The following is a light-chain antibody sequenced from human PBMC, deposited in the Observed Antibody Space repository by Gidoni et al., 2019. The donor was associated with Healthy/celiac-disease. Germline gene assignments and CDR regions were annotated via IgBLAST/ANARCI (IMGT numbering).Light chain of an antibody. Sequence: DIQMTQSPSSLSASVGDRVTIPCQASQDISNYLNWYQQKPGKAPKLLSYDASNLETGVPSRFSGSGSGTDFTFTISSLQPEDIATYYCQQYDNRPPYTFXQXTKLEIK. V-gene: IGKV1-33*01. CDR3: QQYDNRPPYT. CDR1: QDISNY. CDR2: DAS. J-gene: IGKJ2*01.